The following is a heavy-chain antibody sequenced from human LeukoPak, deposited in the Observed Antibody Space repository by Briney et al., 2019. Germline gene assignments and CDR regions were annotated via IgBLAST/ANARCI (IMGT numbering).Heavy chain of an antibody. V-gene: IGHV3-23*01. Sequence: GGSLRLSCAASGFIFSIYAMSWVRQAPGKGMEWVSAISGSGGRANYAETVKGRFTITRDNSKNTLYLEMNSLRAEDTAVYYCAKASAMIVGASKHFDYWGQGTLVTVSS. J-gene: IGHJ4*02. CDR1: GFIFSIYA. CDR3: AKASAMIVGASKHFDY. D-gene: IGHD3-22*01. CDR2: ISGSGGRA.